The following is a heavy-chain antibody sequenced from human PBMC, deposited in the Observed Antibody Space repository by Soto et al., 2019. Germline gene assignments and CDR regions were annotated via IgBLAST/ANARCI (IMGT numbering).Heavy chain of an antibody. CDR2: MSQSGST. J-gene: IGHJ3*01. D-gene: IGHD3-10*01. Sequence: QLQLQESGSGLVNPSQTLSLTCTVSGGSINSGDYSWSWIRQAPGKGLEWIGYMSQSGSTFYNPSLKSRVTISIDRSENFFSLDLKSVTAADTAVYYCARARSWDAYDVWGQGTLVTVSS. V-gene: IGHV4-30-2*01. CDR1: GGSINSGDYS. CDR3: ARARSWDAYDV.